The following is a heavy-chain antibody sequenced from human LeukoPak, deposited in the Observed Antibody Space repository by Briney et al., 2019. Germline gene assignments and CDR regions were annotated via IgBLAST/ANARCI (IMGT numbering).Heavy chain of an antibody. CDR1: GGSISSFY. J-gene: IGHJ3*02. CDR3: ARSLGSLPRDNAFDI. CDR2: IYYSGST. D-gene: IGHD1-26*01. V-gene: IGHV4-59*01. Sequence: PSVTLSLTCAVSGGSISSFYWSWLRQAQGQERVWLGYIYYSGSTNYNPSLKSRVTISVDTSKNQFSLKLSPVTAADTAVYYCARSLGSLPRDNAFDIWGQGTMVTVSS.